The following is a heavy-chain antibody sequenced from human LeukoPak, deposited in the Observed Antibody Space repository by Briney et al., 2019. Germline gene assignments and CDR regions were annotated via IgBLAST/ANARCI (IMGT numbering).Heavy chain of an antibody. Sequence: ASETPSLTCTVSGGSISSYYWSWIRQPPGKGLEWIGYIYYSGSSNYSPSLNSRVTISVDTSKNQFSLKLSSVTAADTAVYYCARPVSSGSFSGAFDIWGKGTMVTISS. CDR3: ARPVSSGSFSGAFDI. D-gene: IGHD3-10*01. J-gene: IGHJ3*02. V-gene: IGHV4-59*01. CDR2: IYYSGSS. CDR1: GGSISSYY.